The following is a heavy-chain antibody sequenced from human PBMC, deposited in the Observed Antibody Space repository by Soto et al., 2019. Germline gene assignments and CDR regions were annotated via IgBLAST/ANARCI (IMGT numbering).Heavy chain of an antibody. D-gene: IGHD6-13*01. CDR3: ARAPTGMRYSSSWYWFDP. V-gene: IGHV4-59*01. CDR1: GGSISSYY. Sequence: SETLSLTCTVSGGSISSYYWSWIRQPPGKGLEWIGYIYYSGSTNYNPSLKSRVTISVDTSKNQFSLKLSSVTAADTAEYYCARAPTGMRYSSSWYWFDPWGQGTLVTVSS. CDR2: IYYSGST. J-gene: IGHJ5*02.